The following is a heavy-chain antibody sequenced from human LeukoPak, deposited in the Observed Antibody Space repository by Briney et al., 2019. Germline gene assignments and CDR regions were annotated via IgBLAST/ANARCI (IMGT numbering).Heavy chain of an antibody. CDR2: ISAYNGNT. CDR1: GYTFTSYG. D-gene: IGHD4-23*01. J-gene: IGHJ5*02. V-gene: IGHV1-18*01. Sequence: ASVKVSCKDSGYTFTSYGISGVRQAPGQGLEWMGWISAYNGNTNYAQKLQGRVTMTTDTSTSTAYMELRSLRSDDTAVYYRARAMVVTPLDWFDPWGQGTLVSVSS. CDR3: ARAMVVTPLDWFDP.